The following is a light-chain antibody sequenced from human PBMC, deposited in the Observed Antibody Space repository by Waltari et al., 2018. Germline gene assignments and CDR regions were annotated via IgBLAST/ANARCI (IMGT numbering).Light chain of an antibody. J-gene: IGKJ1*01. V-gene: IGKV1-12*01. CDR3: QQGYNTRT. Sequence: DIQMTKSPSSLSASVGDKVTITCRASQGISSWLAWYQQKPGKAPKLLIYAASSLQSGVPSRFSGSGSGTDYTLTISSLQPEDFATYYCQQGYNTRTFGQGTKVEIK. CDR2: AAS. CDR1: QGISSW.